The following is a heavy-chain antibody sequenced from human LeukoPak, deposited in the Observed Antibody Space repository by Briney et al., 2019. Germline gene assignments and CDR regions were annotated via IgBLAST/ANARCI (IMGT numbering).Heavy chain of an antibody. CDR2: VNHSGST. V-gene: IGHV4-34*01. CDR3: ARGRQFLRFLDF. Sequence: SETLSLTCAVYGGSFSGYYRTWIRQSPEKGLEWIGEVNHSGSTKFNPSFKSRVTMSVDTSKNQFSLELTSVTAADTAVYYCARGRQFLRFLDFWGQGTLVTVSS. D-gene: IGHD3-3*01. CDR1: GGSFSGYY. J-gene: IGHJ4*02.